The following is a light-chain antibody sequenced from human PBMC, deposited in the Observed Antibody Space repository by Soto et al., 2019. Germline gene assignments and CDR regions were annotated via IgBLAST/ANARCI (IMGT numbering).Light chain of an antibody. J-gene: IGKJ4*01. CDR2: DAS. Sequence: EIVMTQSPATLSVSPGERATLSCRASQSVLTKLAWYQQKPGQAPSLLIYDASTRATGIPARFSGSGSGTDFTLTISGLQSEDFAVYYCEQYHKWPLSFGGGTKVEIK. V-gene: IGKV3D-15*01. CDR3: EQYHKWPLS. CDR1: QSVLTK.